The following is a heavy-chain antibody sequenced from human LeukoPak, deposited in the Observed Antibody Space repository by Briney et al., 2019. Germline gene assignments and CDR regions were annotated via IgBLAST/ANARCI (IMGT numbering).Heavy chain of an antibody. Sequence: SETLSLTCAVYGGSFSGYYWSWIRQPPGKGLEWIGEINHSGSTNYNPSHKSRVTISVDTSKNQFSLKLSSVTAADTAVYYCAVSGYSGYRTYGMDVWGQGTTVTVSS. D-gene: IGHD5-12*01. CDR2: INHSGST. CDR3: AVSGYSGYRTYGMDV. J-gene: IGHJ6*02. CDR1: GGSFSGYY. V-gene: IGHV4-34*01.